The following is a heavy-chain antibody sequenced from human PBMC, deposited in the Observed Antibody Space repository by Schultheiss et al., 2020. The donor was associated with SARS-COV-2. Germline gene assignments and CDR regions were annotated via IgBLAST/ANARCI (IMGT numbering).Heavy chain of an antibody. CDR3: VNKWY. J-gene: IGHJ4*02. D-gene: IGHD2-8*01. Sequence: GGSLRLSCAASGFTFSSYAMSWVRQAPGKGLEYVSAIRSNGGSTHYADSVKGRFTISRDNSKSTMYLQTSRLTPEDTAVYYCVNKWYWGQGTLVTVSS. V-gene: IGHV3-64D*09. CDR1: GFTFSSYA. CDR2: IRSNGGST.